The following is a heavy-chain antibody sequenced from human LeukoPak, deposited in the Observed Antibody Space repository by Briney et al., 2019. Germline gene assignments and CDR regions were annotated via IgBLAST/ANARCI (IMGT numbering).Heavy chain of an antibody. CDR2: ISNSSSYT. J-gene: IGHJ3*02. V-gene: IGHV3-11*05. CDR3: ARGRGSFDI. Sequence: GGSLRLSCAASGFTFSDYYMSWIRQAPGKGLEWVSYISNSSSYTNYADSVKGRFTISRDDAKNLLYLQMNSLRAEDTAVYYCARGRGSFDIWGQGTMVTVSS. CDR1: GFTFSDYY.